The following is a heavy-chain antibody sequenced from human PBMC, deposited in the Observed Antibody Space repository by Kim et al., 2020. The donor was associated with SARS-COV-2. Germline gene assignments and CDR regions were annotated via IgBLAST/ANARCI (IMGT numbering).Heavy chain of an antibody. J-gene: IGHJ4*02. CDR3: ASGDTSGYYYYFDY. D-gene: IGHD3-22*01. Sequence: TPPLKSRVTISVDRSKNPFSLNLSSVTAADTAVYYCASGDTSGYYYYFDYWGQGTLVTVSS. V-gene: IGHV4-30-2*01.